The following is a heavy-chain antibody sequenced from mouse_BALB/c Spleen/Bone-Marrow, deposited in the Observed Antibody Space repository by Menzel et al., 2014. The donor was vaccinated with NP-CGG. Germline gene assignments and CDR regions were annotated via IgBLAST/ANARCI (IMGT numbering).Heavy chain of an antibody. CDR1: GFSLTSYG. CDR3: ASPIYYDYPLFAY. D-gene: IGHD2-4*01. CDR2: IWAGGST. J-gene: IGHJ3*01. V-gene: IGHV2-9*02. Sequence: VKLQESGPGLVAPSQSLSITCTVSGFSLTSYGVHWVRQPPGKGLEWLGVIWAGGSTNYNSALMSRLSISKDNSKGQVFLKMNSLQTDDTAMYYCASPIYYDYPLFAYWGQGTLVTVSA.